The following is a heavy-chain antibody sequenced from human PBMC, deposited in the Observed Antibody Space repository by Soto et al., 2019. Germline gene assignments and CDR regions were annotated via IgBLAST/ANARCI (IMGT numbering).Heavy chain of an antibody. D-gene: IGHD6-13*01. CDR2: IYYSGST. J-gene: IGHJ4*02. CDR3: ARGSSSWQSFDY. V-gene: IGHV4-61*01. CDR1: GGSVSSGSYY. Sequence: KPSETLSLTCTVSGGSVSSGSYYWSWIRQPPGKGLEWIGYIYYSGSTNYNPSLKSRVTISVDTSKNQFSLKLSSVTAADTAVYYCARGSSSWQSFDYWGQGTLVTSPQ.